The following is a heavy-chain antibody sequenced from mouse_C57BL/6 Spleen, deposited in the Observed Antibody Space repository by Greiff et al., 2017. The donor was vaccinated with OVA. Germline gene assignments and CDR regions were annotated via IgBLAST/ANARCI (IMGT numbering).Heavy chain of an antibody. CDR3: ARDEGNYVDWYFDV. Sequence: DVKLQESGPALVKPSQTVSLTCTVTGYSITNGNHWWNWIRQVSGSKLEWIGYISSSGSTDSNPSLKSRISITRDTSKNPLFLQLNSVTTEDIDTYYCARDEGNYVDWYFDVWGTGTTVTVSS. D-gene: IGHD2-1*01. V-gene: IGHV3-4*01. CDR2: ISSSGST. CDR1: GYSITNGNHW. J-gene: IGHJ1*03.